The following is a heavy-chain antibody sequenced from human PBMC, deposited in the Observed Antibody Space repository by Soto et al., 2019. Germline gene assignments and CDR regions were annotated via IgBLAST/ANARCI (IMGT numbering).Heavy chain of an antibody. CDR2: VYTSGST. Sequence: SETLSLTCTVSGGSISSYYWSWIRQPAGKGLEWIGRVYTSGSTNYNPSLKSRVTMSVDTSKNQFSLKLSTVTAADTAVYYFSRVPPLENWIDSWGQGTLVTVSS. CDR1: GGSISSYY. V-gene: IGHV4-4*07. J-gene: IGHJ5*01. CDR3: SRVPPLENWIDS.